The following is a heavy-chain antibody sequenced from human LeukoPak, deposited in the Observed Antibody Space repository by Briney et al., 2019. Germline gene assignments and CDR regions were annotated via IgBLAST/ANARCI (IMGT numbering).Heavy chain of an antibody. Sequence: GGCLRLACASSGFTLSSYWMSWVRQAPAWVLGWVPNIRKDGRQKYYVDSVEGRFTISRDNAKNSLYLQMNTLSAADTSVYYWTRVCGGYDVSDYWGQGTLVTVSS. CDR1: GFTLSSYW. CDR3: TRVCGGYDVSDY. V-gene: IGHV3-7*03. D-gene: IGHD3-3*01. CDR2: IRKDGRQK. J-gene: IGHJ4*02.